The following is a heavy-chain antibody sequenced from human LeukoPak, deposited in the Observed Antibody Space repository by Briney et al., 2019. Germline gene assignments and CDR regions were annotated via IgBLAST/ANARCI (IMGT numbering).Heavy chain of an antibody. CDR3: AKHYGSGSPHYYYGMDV. D-gene: IGHD3-10*01. CDR2: IKQDGSEK. CDR1: GFTFSSYW. Sequence: PGGSLRLSCAASGFTFSSYWMSWVRQAPGKGLEWVANIKQDGSEKYYVDSVKGRFTISRDNAKNSLYLQMNSLRAEDTAVCYCAKHYGSGSPHYYYGMDVWGQGTTVTVSS. J-gene: IGHJ6*02. V-gene: IGHV3-7*01.